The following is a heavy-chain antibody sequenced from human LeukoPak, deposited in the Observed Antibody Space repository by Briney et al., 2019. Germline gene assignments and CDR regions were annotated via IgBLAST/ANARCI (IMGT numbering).Heavy chain of an antibody. CDR2: INHSGST. CDR1: GGSISSGDYY. V-gene: IGHV4-39*07. Sequence: PSETLSLTCTVSGGSISSGDYYWSWIRQPPGKGLEWIGEINHSGSTNYNPSLKSRVTISVDTSKNQFSLKLSSVTAADTAVYYCARETGIAVAGTLWGQGTLVTVSS. J-gene: IGHJ4*02. CDR3: ARETGIAVAGTL. D-gene: IGHD6-19*01.